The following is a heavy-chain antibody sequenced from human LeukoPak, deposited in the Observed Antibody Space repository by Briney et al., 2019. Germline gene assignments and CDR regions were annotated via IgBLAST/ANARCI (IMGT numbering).Heavy chain of an antibody. Sequence: GGSLRLSCAASGFTVSSYSMNWVRQAPGKGLEWDSSISSSSSYIYYADSVKGRFTISRDNAKNSLYLQMNSLRAEDTAVYYCARGYCSSTSCYSYLFGLDYWGQGTLVTVSS. CDR3: ARGYCSSTSCYSYLFGLDY. D-gene: IGHD2-2*01. CDR1: GFTVSSYS. CDR2: ISSSSSYI. J-gene: IGHJ4*02. V-gene: IGHV3-21*01.